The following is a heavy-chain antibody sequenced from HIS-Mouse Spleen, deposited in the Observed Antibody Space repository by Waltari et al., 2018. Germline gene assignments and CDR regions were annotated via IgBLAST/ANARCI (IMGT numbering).Heavy chain of an antibody. D-gene: IGHD1-26*01. CDR3: ARMGPASGSYGDY. Sequence: QLQLQQWGAGLLKPSETLSLTCAVYGGSFIGYYWSWIRQPPGKGLEWIGEINHSGSTNYNPSLKSRVTISVDTSKNQFSLKLSSVTAADTAVYYCARMGPASGSYGDYWGQGTLVTVSS. CDR1: GGSFIGYY. V-gene: IGHV4-34*01. J-gene: IGHJ4*02. CDR2: INHSGST.